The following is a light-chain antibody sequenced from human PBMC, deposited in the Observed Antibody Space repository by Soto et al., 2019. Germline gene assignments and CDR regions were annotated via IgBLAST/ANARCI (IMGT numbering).Light chain of an antibody. CDR3: QQYYTYWHM. CDR1: RSLTRW. J-gene: IGKJ1*01. CDR2: DAS. V-gene: IGKV1-5*01. Sequence: DIQMSQSPSTLSASVGDRVTISCRASRSLTRWLAWYQQKPGKAPELLIYDASNLESGVPSTFSGSGSGTEFTLTISSLQPDDFATYYCQQYYTYWHMFGQGTKVDIK.